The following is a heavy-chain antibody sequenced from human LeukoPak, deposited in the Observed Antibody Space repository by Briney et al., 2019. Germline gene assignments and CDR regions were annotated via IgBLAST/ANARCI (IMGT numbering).Heavy chain of an antibody. CDR1: GGSLSNYY. V-gene: IGHV4-59*01. Sequence: SETLSLTCTVSGGSLSNYYWSWIRQPPGKGLEWIGYIYYSGSTTYNPSLKSRATISVDTSKNQYSLRLSSVTAADTAVYYCTRGTMMVGPWGQGTLVTVSS. D-gene: IGHD3-22*01. CDR3: TRGTMMVGP. J-gene: IGHJ5*02. CDR2: IYYSGST.